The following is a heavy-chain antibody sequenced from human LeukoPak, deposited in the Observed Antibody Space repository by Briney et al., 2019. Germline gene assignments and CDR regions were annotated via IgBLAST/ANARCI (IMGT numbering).Heavy chain of an antibody. Sequence: GGSLRLSCAASGFTFSSYAMSWVRQAPGKGLEWVSTISGSGGGTYYADSVRGWFIISRDNSKNTLYLQMINLRAEDTAVYYCAKEGGDGYYYFDYWGQGTLVTVSS. J-gene: IGHJ4*02. D-gene: IGHD2-21*01. CDR3: AKEGGDGYYYFDY. CDR2: ISGSGGGT. CDR1: GFTFSSYA. V-gene: IGHV3-23*01.